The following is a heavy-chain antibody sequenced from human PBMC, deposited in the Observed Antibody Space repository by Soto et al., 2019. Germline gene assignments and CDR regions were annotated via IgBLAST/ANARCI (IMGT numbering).Heavy chain of an antibody. CDR1: GGSISSSSYY. Sequence: SETLSLTCTVSGGSISSSSYYWGWIRQPPGKGLEWIGSIYYSGSTYYNPALKSRVTTSVDTSKNQFSLKLTSVTAADTAVYYCARDRVGVSSNWFDSWGRGTLVTVSS. CDR3: ARDRVGVSSNWFDS. D-gene: IGHD1-26*01. J-gene: IGHJ5*01. CDR2: IYYSGST. V-gene: IGHV4-39*07.